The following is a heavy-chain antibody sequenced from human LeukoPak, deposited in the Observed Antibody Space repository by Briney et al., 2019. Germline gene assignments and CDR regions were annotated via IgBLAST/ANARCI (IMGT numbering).Heavy chain of an antibody. CDR1: GKTFTANY. V-gene: IGHV1-2*02. Sequence: ASVKISCRTSGKTFTANYFNWWGQPPGQGLEGMGWINPSSGDTIYEQKFQGRVTMTRHTSINTAYMELSRLRSDDTAVYHCARSPDYSRFDYWGQGTLVTVSS. CDR3: ARSPDYSRFDY. D-gene: IGHD4-11*01. J-gene: IGHJ4*02. CDR2: INPSSGDT.